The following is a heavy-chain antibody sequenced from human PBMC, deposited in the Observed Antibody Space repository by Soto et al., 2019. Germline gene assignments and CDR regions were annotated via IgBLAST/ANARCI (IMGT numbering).Heavy chain of an antibody. CDR1: GFTFSSYG. Sequence: QVQVVESGGGVVQPGRSLRLSCAASGFTFSSYGMHWVRQAPGKGLEWVAVISYDGSNKYYADSVKGRFTISRDNSKNTLYLQMNSLRAEDTAVYYCAKDRSRIAVAAPFDHWGQGTLVTVSS. CDR3: AKDRSRIAVAAPFDH. D-gene: IGHD6-19*01. J-gene: IGHJ4*02. CDR2: ISYDGSNK. V-gene: IGHV3-30*18.